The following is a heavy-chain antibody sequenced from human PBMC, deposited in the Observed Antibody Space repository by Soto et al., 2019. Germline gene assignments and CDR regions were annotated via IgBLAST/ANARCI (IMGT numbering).Heavy chain of an antibody. CDR3: ARDLPADY. V-gene: IGHV4-61*01. CDR2: FYYSGST. CDR1: GGSVSSGSYY. Sequence: QVQLQESGPGLVKPSETLSLTCTVSGGSVSSGSYYWSWLRQPPGKTLEWIGYFYYSGSTNYNPSLIYNPSLKSRVTISVDTSKNQFSLKLTSVTAADTAVYYCARDLPADYWGQGTLVTVSS. J-gene: IGHJ4*02.